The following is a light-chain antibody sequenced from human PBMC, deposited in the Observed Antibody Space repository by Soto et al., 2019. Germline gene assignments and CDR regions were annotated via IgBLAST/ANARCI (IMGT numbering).Light chain of an antibody. V-gene: IGLV2-14*01. Sequence: QSALTHPASVSGSPGQSVTISCTGTSSDVGAYNYVSWYQHHPGKAPKLMIYDLNNRPSGISDRFSDSKSVNTASLTISGLQAEDEADYYCLSYATGSTWVFGGGTKLTV. CDR3: LSYATGSTWV. CDR2: DLN. CDR1: SSDVGAYNY. J-gene: IGLJ3*02.